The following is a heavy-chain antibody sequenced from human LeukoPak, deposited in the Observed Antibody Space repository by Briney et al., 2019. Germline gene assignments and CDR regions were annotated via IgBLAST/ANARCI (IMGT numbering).Heavy chain of an antibody. V-gene: IGHV3-30*14. CDR3: ARIHVGRFF. CDR2: ISYDGSNK. Sequence: QSGGSLRLSCAASGFTFSSYAMHWVRQAPGKGLEWVAVISYDGSNKYYADSVKGRFTISRDNSKNTLYLQMNSLRAEDTAVYYCARIHVGRFFWGQGTLVTVSS. D-gene: IGHD1-1*01. J-gene: IGHJ4*02. CDR1: GFTFSSYA.